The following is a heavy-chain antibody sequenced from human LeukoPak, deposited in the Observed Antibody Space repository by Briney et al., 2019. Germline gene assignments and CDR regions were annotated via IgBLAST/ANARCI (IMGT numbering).Heavy chain of an antibody. J-gene: IGHJ4*02. CDR2: IYTSGST. CDR1: GVSISSGSNY. D-gene: IGHD3-22*01. V-gene: IGHV4-61*02. Sequence: SETLSLTCSVSGVSISSGSNYWGWIRQPPGKTLEWIGRIYTSGSTNYNPSLKSRVTISVDTSKNQFSLKLSSVTAADTAVYYCAREATYYYDSSGYPGAYWGQGTLVTVPS. CDR3: AREATYYYDSSGYPGAY.